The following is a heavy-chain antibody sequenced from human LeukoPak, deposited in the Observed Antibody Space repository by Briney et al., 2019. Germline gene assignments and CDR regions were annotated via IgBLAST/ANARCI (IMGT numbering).Heavy chain of an antibody. D-gene: IGHD2-15*01. CDR1: GYTFTTYA. V-gene: IGHV1-3*01. Sequence: ASVKVSCKASGYTFTTYAMHWVRQAPGQRLEWMGWINADTAYTKYSQTFQGRVTFTRDTSASTAYMELSGLRSEDTAVYYCAREYCSGGSCYPWSYWGQGTLVTVSS. J-gene: IGHJ4*02. CDR2: INADTAYT. CDR3: AREYCSGGSCYPWSY.